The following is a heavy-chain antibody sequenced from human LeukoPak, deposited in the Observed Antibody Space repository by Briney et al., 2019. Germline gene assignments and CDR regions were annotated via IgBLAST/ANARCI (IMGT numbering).Heavy chain of an antibody. CDR3: ARGGYYGSGSYYNFDY. J-gene: IGHJ4*02. CDR2: IYSGGST. V-gene: IGHV3-66*01. CDR1: GFTVSGNY. Sequence: AGGSLRLSCAASGFTVSGNYMSWVRQAPGKGLEWVSVIYSGGSTYYADSVKGRFTISRDNSKNTLYLQMNSLRAEDTAVYYCARGGYYGSGSYYNFDYWGQGTLVTVSS. D-gene: IGHD3-10*01.